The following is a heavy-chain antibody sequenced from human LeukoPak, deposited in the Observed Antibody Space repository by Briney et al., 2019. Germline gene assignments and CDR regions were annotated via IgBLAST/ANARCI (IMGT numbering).Heavy chain of an antibody. CDR1: GGSISSYY. CDR3: ARDLGYCSSGSCYAWFDP. Sequence: SETLSLTCTVSGGSISSYYWSWIRQPPGKGLEWIGYIYYSGSTNYNPSLKSRVTISVDTSKNQFSLKLSSVTAADTAVYYCARDLGYCSSGSCYAWFDPWGQGTLVTVSS. D-gene: IGHD2-2*01. CDR2: IYYSGST. V-gene: IGHV4-59*01. J-gene: IGHJ5*02.